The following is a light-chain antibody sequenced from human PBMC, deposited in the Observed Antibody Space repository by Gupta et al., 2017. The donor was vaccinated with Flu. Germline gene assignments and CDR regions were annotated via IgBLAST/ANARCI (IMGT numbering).Light chain of an antibody. CDR2: SNN. Sequence: QSLLTHPPSASGHPGEWVSISCSGSSSNIGSNTVNWYQQLPGTAPKLLIHSNNPRPPGVPDRFSGSKSGTSAPLAISGLQSEDEADYYCAAGNDSLNGVVFGGGTKLTVL. J-gene: IGLJ2*01. CDR3: AAGNDSLNGVV. CDR1: SSNIGSNT. V-gene: IGLV1-44*01.